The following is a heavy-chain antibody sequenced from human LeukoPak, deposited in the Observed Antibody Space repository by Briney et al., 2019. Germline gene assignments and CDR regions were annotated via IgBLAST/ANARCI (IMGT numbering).Heavy chain of an antibody. D-gene: IGHD3-3*01. J-gene: IGHJ5*02. CDR2: ISYDAINR. CDR3: AKDGGALQGWFDP. V-gene: IGHV3-30*18. CDR1: GFTFSNSG. Sequence: GGSLRLSCAASGFTFSNSGMHWVRQAPGKGLEWVAVISYDAINRYYADSVKGRFTISRDNSKNTLYLQMNSLRAEDTAVYYCAKDGGALQGWFDPWGQGTLVTVSS.